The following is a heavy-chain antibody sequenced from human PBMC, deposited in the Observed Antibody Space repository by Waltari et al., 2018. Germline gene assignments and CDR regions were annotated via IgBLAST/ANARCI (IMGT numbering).Heavy chain of an antibody. J-gene: IGHJ4*02. CDR1: AGSLIGYY. D-gene: IGHD3-22*01. CDR3: AREGDDNSDYFRYYFDY. CDR2: IHHSGSA. V-gene: IGHV4-34*01. Sequence: HVQLLQWGIGLLHPSENLSLTCAVDAGSLIGYYWTWIRQSPGKGLEWIGEIHHSGSANYNPSLESRLSISVDTANNQFSLRLSFVTAADTAMYYCAREGDDNSDYFRYYFDYWGQGTLVTVSS.